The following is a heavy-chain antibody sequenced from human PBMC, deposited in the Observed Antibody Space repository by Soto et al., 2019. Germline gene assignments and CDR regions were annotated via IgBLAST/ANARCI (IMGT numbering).Heavy chain of an antibody. J-gene: IGHJ6*02. V-gene: IGHV3-30-3*01. CDR2: ISHDGYNK. Sequence: QVQLVESGGGVVQPGRSLRLSCAASGFTFSNYAMHWVRQAPGKGLEWVAVISHDGYNKYYADSVKGRFTISRDSSKNTLYLQMNSLRVEDTGMPLCATDPGISSYFALDVWGQGTTVTVSS. D-gene: IGHD2-2*01. CDR3: ATDPGISSYFALDV. CDR1: GFTFSNYA.